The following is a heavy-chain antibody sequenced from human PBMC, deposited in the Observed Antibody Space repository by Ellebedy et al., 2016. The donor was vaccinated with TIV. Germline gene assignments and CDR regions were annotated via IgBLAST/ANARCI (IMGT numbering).Heavy chain of an antibody. J-gene: IGHJ4*02. CDR1: GFTVSSNY. CDR2: ISSGGNT. V-gene: IGHV3-66*01. D-gene: IGHD5-12*01. CDR3: ARDPNRNSGYDPEPKYYFDY. Sequence: GESLKISCVASGFTVSSNYMTWVRQAPGKGLEWVSVISSGGNTYHADSVKGRFAISRDNSKNTLYLQLSDLRAEDTAVYYCARDPNRNSGYDPEPKYYFDYWGQGTLVTVSS.